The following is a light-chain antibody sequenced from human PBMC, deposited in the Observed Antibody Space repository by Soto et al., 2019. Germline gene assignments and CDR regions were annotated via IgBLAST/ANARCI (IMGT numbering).Light chain of an antibody. CDR2: GAF. V-gene: IGKV1-6*01. J-gene: IGKJ1*01. CDR1: QDISTE. Sequence: ALQMTQSPSSLSVSVGDRVTITCRASQDISTELGWYQQKPGKAPRLLIYGAFSLQSGVPSRFSGSGSGTEFTLTISSLQPDDFATYYCLQDFKYPRTFGQGTKVEVK. CDR3: LQDFKYPRT.